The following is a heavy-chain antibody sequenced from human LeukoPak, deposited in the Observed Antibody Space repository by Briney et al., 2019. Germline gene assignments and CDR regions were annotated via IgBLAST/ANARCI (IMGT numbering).Heavy chain of an antibody. Sequence: GASVKVSCKASGGTFSSYAISWVRQAPGQGLEWMGGIIPIFGTANYAQKFQGRVTITTDESTSTAYMELSSLRSEDTAVYYCARGSRWYENWFDPWGQGTLVTVSS. CDR1: GGTFSSYA. J-gene: IGHJ5*02. CDR3: ARGSRWYENWFDP. CDR2: IIPIFGTA. V-gene: IGHV1-69*05. D-gene: IGHD6-13*01.